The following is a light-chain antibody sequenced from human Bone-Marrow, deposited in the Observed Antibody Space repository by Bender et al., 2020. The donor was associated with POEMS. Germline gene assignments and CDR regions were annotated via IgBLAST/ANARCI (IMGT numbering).Light chain of an antibody. V-gene: IGLV3-1*01. CDR2: QDT. Sequence: SYEVTQPPSVSVSPGQTASITCSGDDLGDKYVAWYQQKPGQSPVLVIYQDTKRPSGIPERFSGSNSGTSASLAISGLRSEDEADYYCAAWDDSLRGRVFGGGTKVTVL. CDR3: AAWDDSLRGRV. CDR1: DLGDKY. J-gene: IGLJ3*02.